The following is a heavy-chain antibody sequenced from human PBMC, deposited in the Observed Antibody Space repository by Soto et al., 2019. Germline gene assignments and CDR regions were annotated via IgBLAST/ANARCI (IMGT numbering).Heavy chain of an antibody. V-gene: IGHV3-30-3*01. J-gene: IGHJ4*02. Sequence: PGGSLRLSCAASGFTFSSYAMHWVRQAPGKGLEWVAVISYDGSNKYYADSVKGRFTISRDNSKNTLYLQMNSLRAEDTAVYYCARVPSSIAGGDYFDYWGQGTLVTV. CDR2: ISYDGSNK. CDR3: ARVPSSIAGGDYFDY. D-gene: IGHD6-6*01. CDR1: GFTFSSYA.